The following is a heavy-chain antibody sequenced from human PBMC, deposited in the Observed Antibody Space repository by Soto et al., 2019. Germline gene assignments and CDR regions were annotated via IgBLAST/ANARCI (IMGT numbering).Heavy chain of an antibody. J-gene: IGHJ6*02. CDR1: GYSFTSYW. Sequence: GESLKISCKGSGYSFTSYWISWVRQMPGKGLERMGRIDHSDSYTNYSPSFQGHVTISADKSISTACLQWGSLKASDNAMFYCASLVIVRGVQSYGMDVGSQGTTVTVSS. V-gene: IGHV5-10-1*01. CDR3: ASLVIVRGVQSYGMDV. D-gene: IGHD3-10*01. CDR2: IDHSDSYT.